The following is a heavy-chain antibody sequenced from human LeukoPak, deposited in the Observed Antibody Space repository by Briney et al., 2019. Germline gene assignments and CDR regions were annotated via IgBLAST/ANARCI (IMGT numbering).Heavy chain of an antibody. Sequence: ASVNVSCKVSGYTLTQLSMHWVRQPPAKGREGMGGFDPEDGETLYAQKFHYSVTMTEHTSTDTAYMELRSLRSEDTAVYYCATDRRVAGIRYFDCWREGRMASVCS. CDR2: FDPEDGET. D-gene: IGHD6-19*01. V-gene: IGHV1-24*01. CDR1: GYTLTQLS. CDR3: ATDRRVAGIRYFDC. J-gene: IGHJ4*02.